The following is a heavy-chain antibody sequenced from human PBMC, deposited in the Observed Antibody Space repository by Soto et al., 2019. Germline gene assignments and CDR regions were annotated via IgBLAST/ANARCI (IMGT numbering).Heavy chain of an antibody. Sequence: PGGSLRLSCAASGFTFSNYWMQWVRQAPGKGLVWVSHINRDGSAANYADSVRGRFTISRDNAKNTLYLQMNSLRDEDSAMYYCARDGLDYYGMDVWGQGNTVTVSS. J-gene: IGHJ6*02. CDR1: GFTFSNYW. V-gene: IGHV3-74*01. CDR3: ARDGLDYYGMDV. CDR2: INRDGSAA.